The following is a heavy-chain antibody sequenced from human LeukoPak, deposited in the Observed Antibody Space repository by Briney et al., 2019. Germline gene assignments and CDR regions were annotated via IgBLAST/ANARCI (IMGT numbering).Heavy chain of an antibody. CDR3: AKELYFGSGSYPDY. Sequence: PGRSLRLSCAASGFTFSGYGMHAVRQAPGKGRERVAVISHDGSDRHYADSVKGRFTNSRDNSKNTVYLQMSSLRPEDTAVYCCAKELYFGSGSYPDYWGQGTLVRVSS. CDR2: ISHDGSDR. CDR1: GFTFSGYG. D-gene: IGHD3-10*01. V-gene: IGHV3-30*18. J-gene: IGHJ4*02.